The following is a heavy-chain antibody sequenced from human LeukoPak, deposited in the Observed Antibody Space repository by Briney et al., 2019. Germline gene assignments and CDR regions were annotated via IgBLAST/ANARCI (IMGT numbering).Heavy chain of an antibody. J-gene: IGHJ4*02. Sequence: GGSLRLSCAASGFTFSSYWMSWVHQAPGKGLEWVANIKQDGSEKYYVDSVKGRFTISRDNAKNSLYLQMNSLRAEDTAVYYCATAGVVVPAARGYWGQGTLVTVSS. CDR2: IKQDGSEK. CDR1: GFTFSSYW. D-gene: IGHD2-2*01. CDR3: ATAGVVVPAARGY. V-gene: IGHV3-7*01.